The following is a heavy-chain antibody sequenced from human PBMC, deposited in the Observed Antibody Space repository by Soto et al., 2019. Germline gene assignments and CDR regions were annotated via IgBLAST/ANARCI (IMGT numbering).Heavy chain of an antibody. Sequence: HLAQSGPEVKRPGSSVKISCKASGFIFTAWFMPWVRQAPGQGPERLGIINTSGGNSTYSQKFQDRVTMTRDTSTSTLYVELSSLTSADTAVYYCAKEGAIPGEVDAWGQGTLVTVSS. V-gene: IGHV1-46*01. CDR1: GFIFTAWF. CDR2: INTSGGNS. D-gene: IGHD2-21*01. J-gene: IGHJ1*01. CDR3: AKEGAIPGEVDA.